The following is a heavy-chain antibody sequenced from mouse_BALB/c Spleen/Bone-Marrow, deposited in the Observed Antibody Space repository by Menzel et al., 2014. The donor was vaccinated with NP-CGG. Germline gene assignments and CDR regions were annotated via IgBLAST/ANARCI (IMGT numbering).Heavy chain of an antibody. Sequence: VQLQQYGPELAKPGASVKMSCRASGYTFTSYWMNWVKQRPVQGLEWIGYINPTSGYTEYNQKFKDKATLTTDKSSSTAYMQLSRLTSEDSAVYYCTTGGNDWFAYWGQGTLVTVSA. CDR3: TTGGNDWFAY. V-gene: IGHV1-7*01. J-gene: IGHJ3*01. CDR2: INPTSGYT. D-gene: IGHD2-1*01. CDR1: GYTFTSYW.